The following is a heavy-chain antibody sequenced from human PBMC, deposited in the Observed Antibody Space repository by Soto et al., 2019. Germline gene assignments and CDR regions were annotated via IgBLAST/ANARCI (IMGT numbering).Heavy chain of an antibody. Sequence: QVQLVESGGGLVRPGGSLRPSCEASGFTFRDYYMTWFRQAPGKGLEWLSYIDSSTKYTNYADSVKGRFTISRDNAKNSLYLQMNSLRAAYTAVYYCAREYYYTMDVWGQGTMVTVSS. CDR2: IDSSTKYT. J-gene: IGHJ6*02. V-gene: IGHV3-11*05. CDR3: AREYYYTMDV. CDR1: GFTFRDYY.